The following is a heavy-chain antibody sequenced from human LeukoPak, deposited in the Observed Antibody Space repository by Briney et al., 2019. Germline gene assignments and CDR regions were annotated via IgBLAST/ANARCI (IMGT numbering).Heavy chain of an antibody. CDR2: TSGSGRTT. CDR1: GFPFSSHA. D-gene: IGHD3-9*01. J-gene: IGHJ4*02. V-gene: IGHV3-23*01. Sequence: GGSLRLSCAVSGFPFSSHAMSWVRQTPKRGLEWVSATSGSGRTTYYAESVEGRFTISRDNSKNMLYLQMNSLRAEDTALYYCVKTSNDILTGWYSFDHWGQGTQVTVSS. CDR3: VKTSNDILTGWYSFDH.